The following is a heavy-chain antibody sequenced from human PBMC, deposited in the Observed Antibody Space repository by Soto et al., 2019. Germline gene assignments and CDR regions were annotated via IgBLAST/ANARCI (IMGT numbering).Heavy chain of an antibody. V-gene: IGHV3-23*01. CDR2: ISGSGGRT. J-gene: IGHJ6*02. CDR1: GFTFSRYA. Sequence: EVQLLESGGGLVQPGGSLRLSCAASGFTFSRYAMSWVRQAPGKGLEWVSSISGSGGRTYYADSVKGRFTISRDNSKNTLDLQMKSLRAEDTAVYHCAKDGVFYGMDVWGQGTTVTVSS. D-gene: IGHD3-16*01. CDR3: AKDGVFYGMDV.